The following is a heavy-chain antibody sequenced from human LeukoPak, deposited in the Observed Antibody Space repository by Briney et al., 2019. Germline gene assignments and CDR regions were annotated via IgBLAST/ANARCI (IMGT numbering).Heavy chain of an antibody. CDR3: ATTGYSSSWSFDY. CDR1: GGTFSSYA. D-gene: IGHD6-13*01. Sequence: SVKVSCKASGGTFSSYAISWVRQAPGQGLEWMGGIIPIFGTANYAQKFQGRVTITTDESTSTAYMELSSLRPEDTAVYYCATTGYSSSWSFDYWGQGTLVTVSS. J-gene: IGHJ4*02. CDR2: IIPIFGTA. V-gene: IGHV1-69*05.